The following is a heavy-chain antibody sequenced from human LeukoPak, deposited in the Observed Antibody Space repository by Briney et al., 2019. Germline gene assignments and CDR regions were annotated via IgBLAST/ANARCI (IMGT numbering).Heavy chain of an antibody. D-gene: IGHD4-17*01. CDR1: GFTFSSYG. V-gene: IGHV3-30*02. CDR2: IRYDGSNK. Sequence: GGSLRLSCAASGFTFSSYGMHWVRQAPGKGLERVAFIRYDGSNKYYADSVKGRFTISRDNSKNTLYLQMNSLRAEDTAVYYCASKVSVTSYYYYYYYMDVWGKGTTVTVSS. J-gene: IGHJ6*03. CDR3: ASKVSVTSYYYYYYYMDV.